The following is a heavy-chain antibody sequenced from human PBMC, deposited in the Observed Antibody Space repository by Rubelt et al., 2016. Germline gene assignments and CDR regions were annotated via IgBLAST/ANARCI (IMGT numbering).Heavy chain of an antibody. Sequence: GGLVQPGGSLRLSCAASGFTFSSYAMSWVRQAPGKGLEWVSAISGSGGSTYYADSVKGRFTISRDNSKNTLYLQMGSLRAEDMAVYYCAKGRGYSYGPFDYWGQGTPVTVSS. J-gene: IGHJ4*02. CDR3: AKGRGYSYGPFDY. CDR2: ISGSGGST. CDR1: GFTFSSYA. V-gene: IGHV3-23*01. D-gene: IGHD5-18*01.